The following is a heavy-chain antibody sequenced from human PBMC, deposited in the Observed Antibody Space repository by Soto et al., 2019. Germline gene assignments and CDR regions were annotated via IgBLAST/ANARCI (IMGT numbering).Heavy chain of an antibody. CDR2: IIGSGGTT. Sequence: GGSLRLSCAASGFTFSDYYMSWIRQAPGKGLEWVSSIIGSGGTTYYADSVKGRFTISRDNSKNTLYLQMNSLRAEDTAVYYCAKSFMGFSYGKIDYWGQGTLVTVSS. CDR3: AKSFMGFSYGKIDY. D-gene: IGHD5-18*01. V-gene: IGHV3-23*01. J-gene: IGHJ4*02. CDR1: GFTFSDYY.